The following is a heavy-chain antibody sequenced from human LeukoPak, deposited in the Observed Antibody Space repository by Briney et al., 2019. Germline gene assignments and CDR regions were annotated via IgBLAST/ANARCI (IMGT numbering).Heavy chain of an antibody. Sequence: TSETLSLTCSVSGGSISSYYWSWIRQPAGKGLEWIGRIYTSGSTNYNPSLKSRVTMSVDTSKNQFSLKPSSVTAADTAVYYCARDYYDSSGQEGYDAFDIWGQGTMVTVSS. CDR1: GGSISSYY. CDR2: IYTSGST. CDR3: ARDYYDSSGQEGYDAFDI. D-gene: IGHD3-22*01. J-gene: IGHJ3*02. V-gene: IGHV4-4*07.